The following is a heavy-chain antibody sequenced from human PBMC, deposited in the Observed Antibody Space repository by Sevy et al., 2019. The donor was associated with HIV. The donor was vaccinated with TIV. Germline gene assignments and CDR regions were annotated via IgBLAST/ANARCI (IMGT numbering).Heavy chain of an antibody. V-gene: IGHV3-48*02. D-gene: IGHD3-9*01. CDR2: ISSSSSTI. CDR3: ARDVPADYDILTVLTHYYYYYYGMDV. J-gene: IGHJ6*02. CDR1: GFTFSSYS. Sequence: GGSLRLSCAASGFTFSSYSMNWVRQAPGKGLEWVSYISSSSSTIYYADSVKGRFTISRDNAKNSLYLQMNSLRDEDTAVYYCARDVPADYDILTVLTHYYYYYYGMDVWGQGTTVTVSS.